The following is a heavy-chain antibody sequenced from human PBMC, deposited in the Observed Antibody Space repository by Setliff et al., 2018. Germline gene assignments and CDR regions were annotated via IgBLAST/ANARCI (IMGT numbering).Heavy chain of an antibody. D-gene: IGHD1-26*01. Sequence: GGSLRLSCAASGFTSNMYGVHWVRQAPGKGLEWVAYIRHDGTNENYADSVKGRFTVSRDNSRNTLFLQMNSLRTEDTAVYYCARDRGGATTRDLWGQGTLVTVSS. V-gene: IGHV3-30*02. CDR3: ARDRGGATTRDL. CDR2: IRHDGTNE. CDR1: GFTSNMYG. J-gene: IGHJ5*02.